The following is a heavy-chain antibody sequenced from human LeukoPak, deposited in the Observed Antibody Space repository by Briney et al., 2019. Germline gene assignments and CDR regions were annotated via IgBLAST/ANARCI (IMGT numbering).Heavy chain of an antibody. Sequence: PGGSLRLSCVASGFTVSSNYMSWVRQAPGKGLEWVSVIYSGGSTYYADSVKGRFTISRDNSKNTLYLQMNSLRAEDTAVYYCARDLYSSSWYYFDYWGQGTLVTVSS. J-gene: IGHJ4*02. V-gene: IGHV3-53*01. CDR1: GFTVSSNY. CDR2: IYSGGST. CDR3: ARDLYSSSWYYFDY. D-gene: IGHD6-13*01.